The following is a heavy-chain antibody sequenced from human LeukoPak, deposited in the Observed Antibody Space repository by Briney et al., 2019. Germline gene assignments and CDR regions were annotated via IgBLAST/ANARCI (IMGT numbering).Heavy chain of an antibody. CDR2: IKQDGSEK. Sequence: GGSLRLSCVASGFTFSSYWATWVRQAPGKGLEWVANIKQDGSEKYYVDSVKGRFTISRDNAKNSLYLQMNSLRAEDTAVYYCARAPTKNYDILTGYQYSDYWGQGTLVTVSS. D-gene: IGHD3-9*01. J-gene: IGHJ4*02. V-gene: IGHV3-7*01. CDR3: ARAPTKNYDILTGYQYSDY. CDR1: GFTFSSYW.